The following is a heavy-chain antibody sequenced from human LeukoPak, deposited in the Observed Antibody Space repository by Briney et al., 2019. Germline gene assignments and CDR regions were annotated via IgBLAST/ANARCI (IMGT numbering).Heavy chain of an antibody. Sequence: SVKVSCKASGGTFSSYAISWVRQAPGQGLEWMGGIIPIFGTANYAQKFQGRVTITADESTSTAYMELSSLRSEDTAVYYCARVDAYYDISTGYPIWGQGTLVTVSS. CDR2: IIPIFGTA. CDR1: GGTFSSYA. V-gene: IGHV1-69*13. CDR3: ARVDAYYDISTGYPI. J-gene: IGHJ4*02. D-gene: IGHD3-9*01.